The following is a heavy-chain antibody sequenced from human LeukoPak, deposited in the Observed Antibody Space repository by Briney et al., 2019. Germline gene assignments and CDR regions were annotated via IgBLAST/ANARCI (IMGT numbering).Heavy chain of an antibody. CDR1: GGSISSSNW. J-gene: IGHJ4*02. Sequence: SETLSLTCAVSGGSISSSNWWSWVRQPPEKGLEWIGEIYHSGSINYNPSLKSRVTISVDTSKNQFSLKLSSVTAADTAVYYCARGWFGVVITFDYWGQGTLVTVSS. CDR3: ARGWFGVVITFDY. V-gene: IGHV4-4*02. CDR2: IYHSGSI. D-gene: IGHD3-3*01.